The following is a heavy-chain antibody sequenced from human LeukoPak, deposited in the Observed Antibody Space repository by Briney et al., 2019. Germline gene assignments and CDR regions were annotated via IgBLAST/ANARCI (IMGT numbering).Heavy chain of an antibody. CDR1: GYTFIDYA. D-gene: IGHD1-1*01. CDR3: ARVRTGASPDPYSKNYYYMDV. J-gene: IGHJ6*03. V-gene: IGHV1-18*01. CDR2: MNAYSGFT. Sequence: ASVKVSCKTSGYTFIDYAISWVRLAPGQGPEWMGWMNAYSGFTNYAQKFQGRVDMTTDPYTSTAYMELKGLRSDDTAVYYCARVRTGASPDPYSKNYYYMDVWGRGTTVTVSS.